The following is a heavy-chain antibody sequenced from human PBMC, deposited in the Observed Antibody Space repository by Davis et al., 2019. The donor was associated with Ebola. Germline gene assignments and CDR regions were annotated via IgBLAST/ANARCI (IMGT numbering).Heavy chain of an antibody. D-gene: IGHD6-6*01. V-gene: IGHV3-66*01. CDR2: IYSGGTP. J-gene: IGHJ6*02. Sequence: PGGSLRLSCAASGFTVSNNYMSWVRQAPGKGLEWVSTIYSGGTPYYADSVMGRFTISRDNSKNTLHLEMNSLRAEDTAVYYCARSRLSSIVARVYYYGMDVWGQGTTVTVSS. CDR1: GFTVSNNY. CDR3: ARSRLSSIVARVYYYGMDV.